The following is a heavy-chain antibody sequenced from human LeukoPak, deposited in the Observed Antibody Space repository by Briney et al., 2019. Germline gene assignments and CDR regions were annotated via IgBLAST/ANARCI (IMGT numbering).Heavy chain of an antibody. CDR3: ARVYYDFWSGRYNWFDP. Sequence: SLRLSCKPSGGTFSSYAISWVPQAPGQRLEWMGGIIPIFGTANYAQKFQGRVTITADESTSTAYMELSSLRSEHTAVYYSARVYYDFWSGRYNWFDPWGQGTLVTVS. D-gene: IGHD3-3*01. CDR2: IIPIFGTA. J-gene: IGHJ5*02. V-gene: IGHV1-69*13. CDR1: GGTFSSYA.